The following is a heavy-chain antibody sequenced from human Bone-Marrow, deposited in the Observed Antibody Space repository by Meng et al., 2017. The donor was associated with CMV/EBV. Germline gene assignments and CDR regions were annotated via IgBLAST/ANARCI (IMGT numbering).Heavy chain of an antibody. V-gene: IGHV1-18*01. CDR2: ISAYNGNT. D-gene: IGHD2-2*01. CDR3: ARDINNDCSSTGCYGGSYY. CDR1: GYTFTSYG. Sequence: ASVKVSCKASGYTFTSYGISWVRQAPRQGLEWMGWISAYNGNTNYAQKFQGRVTMTTDTSTSTAYMELRSLRPDSTALYYCARDINNDCSSTGCYGGSYYSGQGTLVTVSS. J-gene: IGHJ4*02.